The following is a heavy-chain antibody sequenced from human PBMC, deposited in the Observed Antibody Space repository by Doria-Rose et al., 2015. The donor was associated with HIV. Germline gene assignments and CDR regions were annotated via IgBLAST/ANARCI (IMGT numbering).Heavy chain of an antibody. D-gene: IGHD5-18*01. CDR3: ARDLGIQLWLGY. CDR2: IYHSGNT. CDR1: GGSISSSNW. J-gene: IGHJ4*02. Sequence: QVQLVQSGPGLVKPSGTLSLTCAVSGGSISSSNWWSWVRQPPGKGLEGIGQIYHSGNTNYNPSLKSRVTISADKSKNQFSLKLTSVTAADTAVYYCARDLGIQLWLGYWGQGTLVTVSS. V-gene: IGHV4-4*02.